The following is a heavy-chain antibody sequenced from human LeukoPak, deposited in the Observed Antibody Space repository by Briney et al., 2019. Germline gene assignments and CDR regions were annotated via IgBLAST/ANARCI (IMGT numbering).Heavy chain of an antibody. Sequence: SETLSLTCTVSGGSISRSSYYWGWIRQPPGKGLEWIASIHYSGGTYYNPSLKSRVTISIDTSKNQFSLKVSSVTAADTAAYYCARRDTSGRIGRFDPWGQGTLVTVSS. CDR1: GGSISRSSYY. V-gene: IGHV4-39*01. CDR2: IHYSGGT. D-gene: IGHD5-18*01. CDR3: ARRDTSGRIGRFDP. J-gene: IGHJ5*02.